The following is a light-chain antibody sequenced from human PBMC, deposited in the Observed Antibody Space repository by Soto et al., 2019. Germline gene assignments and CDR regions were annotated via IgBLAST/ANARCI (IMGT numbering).Light chain of an antibody. CDR3: QQYDDLPIT. Sequence: DIQMTQAPSSLSASVGDRVTITCQASQDISNLLNWYQQKPGKAPKLLIYDASNLETGVPSRFSGTGSGTDFTFTISILQPEDIATYYCQQYDDLPITVGRGTRLEIK. V-gene: IGKV1-33*01. CDR1: QDISNL. CDR2: DAS. J-gene: IGKJ5*01.